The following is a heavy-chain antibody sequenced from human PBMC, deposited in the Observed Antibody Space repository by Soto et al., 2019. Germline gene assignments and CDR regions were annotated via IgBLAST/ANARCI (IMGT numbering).Heavy chain of an antibody. CDR3: ARVGAQYGMHA. J-gene: IGHJ6*02. CDR2: MNPNSGNT. D-gene: IGHD1-26*01. V-gene: IGHV1-8*01. CDR1: GYSFTSYD. Sequence: GASVKVSCKASGYSFTSYDINWVRQATGQGHEWMGWMNPNSGNTDYAQKFQGRVTMTRNTSISTAYMELSSLRSEDTAVYYCARVGAQYGMHACTPRPTATV.